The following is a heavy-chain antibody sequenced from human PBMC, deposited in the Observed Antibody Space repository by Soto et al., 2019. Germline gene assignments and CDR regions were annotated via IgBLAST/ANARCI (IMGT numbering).Heavy chain of an antibody. CDR1: GDSLREYY. D-gene: IGHD1-1*01. V-gene: IGHV4-59*01. J-gene: IGHJ4*02. CDR3: ARQLGLWQPLDY. Sequence: PSETLSLTCTVSGDSLREYYCSWIRQSPGKGLEWIGYIYYSGNTDYNPSLKGRVTISVDMAKSLFSLKLNSVTAEDTAVYFCARQLGLWQPLDYWGRGTLVTVSS. CDR2: IYYSGNT.